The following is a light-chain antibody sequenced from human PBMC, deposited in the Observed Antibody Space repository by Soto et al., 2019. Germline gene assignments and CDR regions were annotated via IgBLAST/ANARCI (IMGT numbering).Light chain of an antibody. V-gene: IGLV2-8*01. J-gene: IGLJ1*01. Sequence: QSALTQPPSASGSPGQSVTISCTGTSSDVGGYTYVSWYQQHPGKAPKLIIYEVSSRPSGVPDRFSGSKSGNTASLTVSGLQAEDEADYYCCSYAGSNNLVFGAGTKVTVL. CDR2: EVS. CDR1: SSDVGGYTY. CDR3: CSYAGSNNLV.